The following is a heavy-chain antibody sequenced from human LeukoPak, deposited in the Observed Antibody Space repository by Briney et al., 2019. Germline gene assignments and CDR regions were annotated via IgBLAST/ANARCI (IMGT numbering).Heavy chain of an antibody. CDR3: ARARQWLLGLGRAFDI. J-gene: IGHJ3*02. CDR1: GFTVSSNY. V-gene: IGHV3-53*01. D-gene: IGHD6-19*01. Sequence: PGGSLRLSCAASGFTVSSNYMSWVRQAPGKGLEWVSVIYSGGNTYYADSLKSRFTISRDNSKNTLYLQMNSLRAEDTAVYYCARARQWLLGLGRAFDIWGQGTMVTVSS. CDR2: IYSGGNT.